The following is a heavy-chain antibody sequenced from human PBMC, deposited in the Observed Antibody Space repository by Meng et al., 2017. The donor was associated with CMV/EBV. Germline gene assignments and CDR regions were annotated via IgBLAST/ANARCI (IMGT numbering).Heavy chain of an antibody. CDR2: IYWDDDK. V-gene: IGHV2-5*02. D-gene: IGHD6-13*01. CDR3: ARIAAAGRFDY. J-gene: IGHJ4*02. Sequence: QIPLKESGPPLVKPPQPLPLTCTFSGCSLSTSGVGVGWIRQPPGKALEWLALIYWDDDKRYSPSLKSRLTITKDTSKNQVVLTMTNMDPVDTATYYCARIAAAGRFDYWGQGTLVTVSS. CDR1: GCSLSTSGVG.